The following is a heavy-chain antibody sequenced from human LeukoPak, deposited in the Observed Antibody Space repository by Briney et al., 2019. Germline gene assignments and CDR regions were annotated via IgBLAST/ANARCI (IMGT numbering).Heavy chain of an antibody. CDR3: AKLAAAGTFDY. J-gene: IGHJ4*02. D-gene: IGHD6-13*01. Sequence: GGSLRLSCAATGFSFIDYGMHWVRQPPRKGLEGVSAINWNGGGTDYADSVKGRFTISRDNAKNSLYLQMNSLRAEDTALYYCAKLAAAGTFDYWGQGTLVTVSS. V-gene: IGHV3-9*01. CDR2: INWNGGGT. CDR1: GFSFIDYG.